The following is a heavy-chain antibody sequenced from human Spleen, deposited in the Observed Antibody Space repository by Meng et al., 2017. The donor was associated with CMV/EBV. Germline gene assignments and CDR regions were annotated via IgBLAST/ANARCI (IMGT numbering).Heavy chain of an antibody. J-gene: IGHJ6*02. Sequence: GESLKISCAASGFTFDDYTMHWVRQAPGKGLEWVSVIYSGGSSTYYADSVKGRFTISRDNSKNTLYLQMNSLRAEDTAVYYCARATPTTIFGVVRGGNRNLDYYYGMDVWGQGTTVTVSS. CDR3: ARATPTTIFGVVRGGNRNLDYYYGMDV. CDR2: IYSGGSST. V-gene: IGHV3-23*03. CDR1: GFTFDDYT. D-gene: IGHD3-3*01.